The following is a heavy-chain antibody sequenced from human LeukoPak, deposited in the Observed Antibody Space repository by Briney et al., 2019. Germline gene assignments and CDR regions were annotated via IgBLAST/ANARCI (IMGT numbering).Heavy chain of an antibody. Sequence: GGSLRLSCAASGFTFGRYWMAWVRQAPGKGLEWVANIRGDAGDKGSADSVKGRFTISRDNDKNSLHLQMNSLTAEDTAVYYCARDVRGALDFWGQGTLVVVSS. D-gene: IGHD2-15*01. J-gene: IGHJ4*02. CDR2: IRGDAGDK. CDR1: GFTFGRYW. V-gene: IGHV3-7*01. CDR3: ARDVRGALDF.